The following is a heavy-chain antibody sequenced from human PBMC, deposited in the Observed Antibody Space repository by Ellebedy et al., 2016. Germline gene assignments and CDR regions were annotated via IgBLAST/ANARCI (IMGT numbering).Heavy chain of an antibody. J-gene: IGHJ4*02. V-gene: IGHV3-23*01. CDR1: GFMFRSFF. CDR2: ISGAGGDS. Sequence: GESLKISCAASGFMFRSFFMSWVRQAPGKGLEWVATISGAGGDSYFADSVRGRFTISRDNSANTLYLQMNSLRPEDTALYYCRQGHYSHYWGQGTLVTVSS. D-gene: IGHD2-21*01. CDR3: RQGHYSHY.